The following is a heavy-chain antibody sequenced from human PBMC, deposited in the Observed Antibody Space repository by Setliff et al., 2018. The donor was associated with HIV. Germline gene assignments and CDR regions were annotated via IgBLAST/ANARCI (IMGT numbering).Heavy chain of an antibody. CDR1: GFTFSSYP. Sequence: PGGSLRLSCAGSGFTFSSYPMHWVRQAPGKGLEWVALISHDGSYKYYADSVKGRFTISRDNSKNTLYLQMNSLRTEDTAVYYCAKEGYTIFGVVSRGYYFDYWGQGTLVTVPS. CDR2: ISHDGSYK. J-gene: IGHJ4*02. D-gene: IGHD3-3*01. V-gene: IGHV3-30*04. CDR3: AKEGYTIFGVVSRGYYFDY.